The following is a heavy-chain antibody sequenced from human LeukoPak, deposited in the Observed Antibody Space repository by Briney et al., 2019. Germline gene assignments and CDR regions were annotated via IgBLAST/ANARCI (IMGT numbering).Heavy chain of an antibody. CDR3: AKDGGVEDYYGSGSYGSFDY. Sequence: GGSLRLSCAASGFTFSSYAMSWVRQAPGKGLEWVSAISGSGGSTYYADSEKGRFTISRDNSKNTLYLQMNSLRAEDTAVYYCAKDGGVEDYYGSGSYGSFDYWGQGTLVTVSS. CDR2: ISGSGGST. D-gene: IGHD3-10*01. V-gene: IGHV3-23*01. CDR1: GFTFSSYA. J-gene: IGHJ4*02.